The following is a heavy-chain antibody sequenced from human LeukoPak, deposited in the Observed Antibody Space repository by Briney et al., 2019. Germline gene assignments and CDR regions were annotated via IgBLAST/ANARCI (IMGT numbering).Heavy chain of an antibody. CDR2: IIPIFGTA. J-gene: IGHJ4*02. V-gene: IGHV1-69*05. Sequence: SVKVSCKASGGTFSSYAISWVRQAPGQGLEWMGGIIPIFGTANYAQKFQGRVTITTDESTSTAYMELSSLRSEDTAVYYCAKTLGYCSSTSYYRGGFDYWGQGTLVTVSS. CDR1: GGTFSSYA. D-gene: IGHD2-2*02. CDR3: AKTLGYCSSTSYYRGGFDY.